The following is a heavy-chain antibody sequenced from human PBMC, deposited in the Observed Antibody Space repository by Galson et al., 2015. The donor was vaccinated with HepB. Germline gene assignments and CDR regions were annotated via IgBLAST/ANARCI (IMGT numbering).Heavy chain of an antibody. Sequence: SLRLSCAASGFTFSSYAMTWVRQAPGKGLEWVSTISGSGATTYYADSVKGRFTISRDNSKNTLYLQVNSLRAEDTAIYYCAKDLRDIIMVGLTMSWGQGILVTVSS. V-gene: IGHV3-23*01. CDR3: AKDLRDIIMVGLTMS. CDR1: GFTFSSYA. CDR2: ISGSGATT. J-gene: IGHJ4*02. D-gene: IGHD2-15*01.